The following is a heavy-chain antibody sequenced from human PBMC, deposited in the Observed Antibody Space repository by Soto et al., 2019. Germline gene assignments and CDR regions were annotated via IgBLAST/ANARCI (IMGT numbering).Heavy chain of an antibody. J-gene: IGHJ2*01. CDR2: IYYSGRT. V-gene: IGHV4-30-4*01. D-gene: IGHD1-1*01. CDR1: GGSISSGDHY. Sequence: QVQLQESGPGLVKPSQTLSLICTVSGGSISSGDHYWSWTRQPPGEGLEWVGHIYYSGRTYYNPSLKSRLTISLDTSKNKFSLKLSSVTAADTAVYYCARLLPTPEVWYFDLWGRGTLVTVSS. CDR3: ARLLPTPEVWYFDL.